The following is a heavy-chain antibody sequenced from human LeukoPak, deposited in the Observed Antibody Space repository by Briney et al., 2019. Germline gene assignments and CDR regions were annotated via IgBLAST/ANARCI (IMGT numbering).Heavy chain of an antibody. Sequence: PSETLSLTCTVSGGSISSSSYYWGWIRQPPGKGLEWVGSIYYSGSTYYNPSIKSRVTISVDTSKNQFSLKLSSVTAADTAVYYCATSRGRRDRRVVVTAITFDYWGQGTLVTVSS. CDR1: GGSISSSSYY. D-gene: IGHD2-21*02. CDR3: ATSRGRRDRRVVVTAITFDY. CDR2: IYYSGST. V-gene: IGHV4-39*01. J-gene: IGHJ4*02.